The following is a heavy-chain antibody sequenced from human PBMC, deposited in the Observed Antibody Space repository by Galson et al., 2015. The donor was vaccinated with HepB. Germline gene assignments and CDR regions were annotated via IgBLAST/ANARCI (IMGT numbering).Heavy chain of an antibody. J-gene: IGHJ3*02. Sequence: SLRLSCAASGFTFSSYGMHWVRQAPGKGLEWVAVISYDGSNKYYADSVKGRFTISRDNSKNTLYLQMNSLRAEDTAVYYCAKDRASRGADAFDIWGQGTMVTVSS. D-gene: IGHD3-10*01. CDR2: ISYDGSNK. V-gene: IGHV3-30*18. CDR1: GFTFSSYG. CDR3: AKDRASRGADAFDI.